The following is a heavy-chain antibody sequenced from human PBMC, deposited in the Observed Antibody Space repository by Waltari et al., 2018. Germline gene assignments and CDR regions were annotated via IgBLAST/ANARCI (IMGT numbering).Heavy chain of an antibody. CDR1: GYMFTSHY. Sequence: EVRLVQSGAEVKKPGESLKISCKISGYMFTSHYINWVRQTPGNGLEWVGRIDPSDSFTNYCPSFQGHVSISMARSIATVYLQWNNLEAADSAIYYCARRQTIIEGDDYYYYGLDVWGQGTTVAVS. V-gene: IGHV5-10-1*01. CDR2: IDPSDSFT. J-gene: IGHJ6*02. CDR3: ARRQTIIEGDDYYYYGLDV. D-gene: IGHD3-10*01.